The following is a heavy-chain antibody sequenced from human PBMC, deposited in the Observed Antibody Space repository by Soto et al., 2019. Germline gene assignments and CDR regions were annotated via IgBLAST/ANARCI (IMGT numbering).Heavy chain of an antibody. V-gene: IGHV3-48*03. Sequence: TGGSLRLSCAASGFTFSSYEMNWVRQAPGKGLEWVSYISSSGRTIYYADSVKGRFTISRDNAKNSLDLQMNSLRAEDTAVYYCARDQAAGSFFPYSYGMDVWGQGTTVTVSS. CDR2: ISSSGRTI. CDR1: GFTFSSYE. J-gene: IGHJ6*02. D-gene: IGHD6-13*01. CDR3: ARDQAAGSFFPYSYGMDV.